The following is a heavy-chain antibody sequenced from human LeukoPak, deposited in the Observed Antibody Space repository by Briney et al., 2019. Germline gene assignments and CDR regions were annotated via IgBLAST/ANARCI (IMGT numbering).Heavy chain of an antibody. D-gene: IGHD4-17*01. CDR2: IYYSGST. CDR1: GGSISSGDYY. J-gene: IGHJ4*02. V-gene: IGHV4-30-4*01. Sequence: SETLSLTCTVSGGSISSGDYYWSWIRQPPGKGLEWIGYIYYSGSTYYNPSHKSRVTISVDTSKNQFSLKLSSVTAADTAVYYCARDLDGAPDYWGQGTLVTVSS. CDR3: ARDLDGAPDY.